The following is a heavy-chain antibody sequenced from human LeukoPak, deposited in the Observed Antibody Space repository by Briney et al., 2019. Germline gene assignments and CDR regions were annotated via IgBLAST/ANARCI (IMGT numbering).Heavy chain of an antibody. D-gene: IGHD2-15*01. J-gene: IGHJ4*02. Sequence: QTGGSLRLSCAASGFIFNNYAMHWVRQAPGKGLEWVAVISYDGSNKYYADSVKGRFTLSRDNSKNTLYLQINGLRTEDTAVYYCARGGKCSDGKCYLIDYWGQGTLVTVSS. CDR1: GFIFNNYA. CDR3: ARGGKCSDGKCYLIDY. CDR2: ISYDGSNK. V-gene: IGHV3-30*03.